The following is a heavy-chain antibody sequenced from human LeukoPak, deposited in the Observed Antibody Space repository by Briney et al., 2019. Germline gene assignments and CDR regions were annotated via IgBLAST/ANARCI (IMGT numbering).Heavy chain of an antibody. V-gene: IGHV4-39*06. CDR3: ATDRDLRWFYF. Sequence: PSETLSLTCTVSDDSAYSSGFYWGWIRQPPGKGLEWIGSFNHGGNTYYNPSLKSRVTISGDTYKKQFPLKLSSVTAADTAVYYCATDRDLRWFYFWGQGTLVTVSS. D-gene: IGHD2-21*01. CDR2: FNHGGNT. J-gene: IGHJ4*02. CDR1: DDSAYSSGFY.